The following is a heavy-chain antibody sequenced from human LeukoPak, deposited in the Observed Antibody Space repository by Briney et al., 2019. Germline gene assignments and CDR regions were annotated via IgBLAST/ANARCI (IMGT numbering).Heavy chain of an antibody. CDR1: GCIFTHYG. J-gene: IGHJ4*02. D-gene: IGHD2-15*01. CDR2: ISTYTGDT. CDR3: ARGGYCSGSRCYPNDY. V-gene: IGHV1-18*01. Sequence: GASVKVSCKASGCIFTHYGISWVRQAPGQGLEWMAWISTYTGDTNFAQNLQGRVTMTTDTSTSTAYMELRSLRSDDTAMYYCARGGYCSGSRCYPNDYWGQGTRVTVSS.